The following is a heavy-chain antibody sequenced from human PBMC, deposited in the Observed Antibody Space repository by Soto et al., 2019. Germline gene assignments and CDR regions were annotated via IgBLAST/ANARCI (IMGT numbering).Heavy chain of an antibody. CDR1: GGSLSGYY. CDR3: TRGPLDLPRRGFDI. D-gene: IGHD3-3*01. J-gene: IGHJ3*02. CDR2: INDSGNT. Sequence: QVQLQQWGAGLLKPSETLSLTCAVSGGSLSGYYWNWIRKSPGKGLEWIGEINDSGNTNSNPSLKSRVTMSVDTSKNQFSLRLSSVTAADTAVYYCTRGPLDLPRRGFDIWGRGTMVTVSS. V-gene: IGHV4-34*01.